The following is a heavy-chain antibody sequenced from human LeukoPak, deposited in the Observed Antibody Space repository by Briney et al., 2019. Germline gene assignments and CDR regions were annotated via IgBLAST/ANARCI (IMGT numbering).Heavy chain of an antibody. Sequence: PSETLSLTCTVAGGSISSGSYYWSWIRQPAGKGLEWIGRIYTSGSTNYNPSLKSRVTMSVDTSKNQFSLKLSSVTAADTAVYYCARDRYYDTPDVYFDLWGRGTLVTVSS. V-gene: IGHV4-61*02. CDR1: GGSISSGSYY. J-gene: IGHJ2*01. CDR3: ARDRYYDTPDVYFDL. CDR2: IYTSGST. D-gene: IGHD3-22*01.